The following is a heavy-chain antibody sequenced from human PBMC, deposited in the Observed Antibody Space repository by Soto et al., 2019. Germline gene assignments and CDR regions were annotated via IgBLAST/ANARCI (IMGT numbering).Heavy chain of an antibody. J-gene: IGHJ4*02. CDR3: AREPEDGVPGDY. CDR1: GYTFTAHS. Sequence: VQLVQSGTEVKEPGASVRVSCKASGYTFTAHSLHWARQAPGQGLEWMGWISVSHDRPRYAPQFQGRLTFETDRIGTTAYIHLIRLTPADTAVYFCAREPEDGVPGDYWGQGTPVVVSS. CDR2: ISVSHDRP. D-gene: IGHD2-8*01. V-gene: IGHV1-3*01.